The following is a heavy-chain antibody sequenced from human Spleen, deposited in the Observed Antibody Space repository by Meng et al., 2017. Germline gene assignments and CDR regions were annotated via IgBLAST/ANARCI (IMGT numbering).Heavy chain of an antibody. D-gene: IGHD3-22*01. J-gene: IGHJ4*02. V-gene: IGHV1-2*06. CDR2: INPNSGDT. CDR1: GYNFPDYY. CDR3: ARDNYDSSGYYLYYFDY. Sequence: ASVKVSCKPSGYNFPDYYIHWVRRAPGQGLEWMGRINPNSGDTNYAHKFQGRVTMTRDTSINTAYMELNRLTSDDTAVYYCARDNYDSSGYYLYYFDYWGQGTLVTVSS.